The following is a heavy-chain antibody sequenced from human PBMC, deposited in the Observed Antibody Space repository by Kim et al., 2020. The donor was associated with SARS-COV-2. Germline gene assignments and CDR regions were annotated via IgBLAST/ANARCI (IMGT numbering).Heavy chain of an antibody. CDR1: GGSFSGYY. J-gene: IGHJ6*02. CDR2: INHSGST. Sequence: SETLSLTCAVYGGSFSGYYWSWIRQPPGKGLEWIGEINHSGSTNYNPSLKSRVTISVDTSKNQFSLKLSSVTAADTAVYYCARPRWYYYYGMDVWGQGTT. V-gene: IGHV4-34*01. CDR3: ARPRWYYYYGMDV.